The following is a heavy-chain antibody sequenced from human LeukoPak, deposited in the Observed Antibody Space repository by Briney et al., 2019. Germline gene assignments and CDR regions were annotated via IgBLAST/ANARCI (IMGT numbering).Heavy chain of an antibody. J-gene: IGHJ4*02. CDR2: IIPIFGTA. CDR3: ATSGRNIVVVPAAMVN. Sequence: ASVKVSCKASGGTFSSYAISWVRQAPGQGLEWMGGIIPIFGTANCAQKFQGRVTITTDESASTAYMELSSLRSEDTAVYYCATSGRNIVVVPAAMVNWGQGTLVTVSS. CDR1: GGTFSSYA. D-gene: IGHD2-2*01. V-gene: IGHV1-69*05.